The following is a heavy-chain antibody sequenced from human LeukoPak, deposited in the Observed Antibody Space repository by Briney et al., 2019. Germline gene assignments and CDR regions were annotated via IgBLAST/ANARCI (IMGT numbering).Heavy chain of an antibody. D-gene: IGHD6-6*01. J-gene: IGHJ4*02. CDR1: GFSLSTSGMR. Sequence: ESGPALVKPTQTLTLTCTFSGFSLSTSGMRVSWIHQPPGKALEWLARIDWDDDKFYSTSLKTRLTISKDTSKNQVVLTMTNMDPVDTATYYCARQYSSSSNFDYWGQGTLVTVSS. CDR2: IDWDDDK. V-gene: IGHV2-70*04. CDR3: ARQYSSSSNFDY.